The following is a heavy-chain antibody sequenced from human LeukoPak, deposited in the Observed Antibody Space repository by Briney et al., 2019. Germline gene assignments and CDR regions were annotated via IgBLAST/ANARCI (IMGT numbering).Heavy chain of an antibody. CDR1: GDSISIGDYR. Sequence: SQTLSLTCSVSGDSISIGDYRWSWIRQPPGKGLEWIGSIYYSGSTYYNPSLKSRVTISVDTSKNQFSLKLSSVTAADTAVYYCARDRVGGYYYDSSGNDAFDIWGQGTMVTVSS. D-gene: IGHD3-22*01. CDR3: ARDRVGGYYYDSSGNDAFDI. J-gene: IGHJ3*02. V-gene: IGHV4-39*07. CDR2: IYYSGST.